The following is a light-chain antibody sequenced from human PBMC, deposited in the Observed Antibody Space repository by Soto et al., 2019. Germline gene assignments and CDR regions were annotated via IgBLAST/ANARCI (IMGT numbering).Light chain of an antibody. CDR2: DAS. CDR1: QNINNY. J-gene: IGKJ5*01. CDR3: QQYENLPT. Sequence: DIQMTQSPSSLSASVGDRVTITCQASQNINNYLNWYQQKPGRAPKLMIYDASNLEAGVPSRFRGSGSGTDFTFTISRLQPEDIATYYCQQYENLPTFGQGTRLEIK. V-gene: IGKV1-33*01.